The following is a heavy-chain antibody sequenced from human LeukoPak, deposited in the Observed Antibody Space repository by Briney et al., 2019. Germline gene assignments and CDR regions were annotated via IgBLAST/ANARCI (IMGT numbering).Heavy chain of an antibody. Sequence: SETLSLTCTVSGGSISSYYWSWIRQPAGKGLEWIGRIYTSGSTNYNPSLKSRVTMSADTSKNQFSLKLSSVTAADTAVYYCARGRWELLYFDYWGQGTLVTVSS. J-gene: IGHJ4*02. CDR3: ARGRWELLYFDY. D-gene: IGHD1-26*01. CDR2: IYTSGST. V-gene: IGHV4-4*07. CDR1: GGSISSYY.